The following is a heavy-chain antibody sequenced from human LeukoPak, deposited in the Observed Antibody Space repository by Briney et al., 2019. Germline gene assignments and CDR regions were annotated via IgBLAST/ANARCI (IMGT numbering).Heavy chain of an antibody. CDR2: IYYSGST. V-gene: IGHV4-39*07. J-gene: IGHJ4*02. D-gene: IGHD5-12*01. CDR1: GGSISSSSYY. CDR3: ARGYEECSAYDV. Sequence: SETLSLTCTVSGGSISSSSYYWGWIRQPPGKGLEWIGSIYYSGSTYYSPSLKSRVTISEDTSKNRFSLKLSSVTAADTAVYFCARGYEECSAYDVWGQGILVTVSS.